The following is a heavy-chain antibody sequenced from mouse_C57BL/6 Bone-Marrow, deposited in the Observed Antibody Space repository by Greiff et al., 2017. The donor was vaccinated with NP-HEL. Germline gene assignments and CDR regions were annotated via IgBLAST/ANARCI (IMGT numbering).Heavy chain of an antibody. V-gene: IGHV1-59*01. CDR3: ASNYYGSSSYAMDY. D-gene: IGHD1-1*01. CDR1: GYTFTSYW. Sequence: QVQLQQPGAELVRPGTSVKLSCKASGYTFTSYWMHWVKQRPGQGLEWIGVIDPSDSYTNYNQKFKGKATLTVDTSSSTAYMQLSSLTSEDSAVYYCASNYYGSSSYAMDYWGQGTSVTVSS. CDR2: IDPSDSYT. J-gene: IGHJ4*01.